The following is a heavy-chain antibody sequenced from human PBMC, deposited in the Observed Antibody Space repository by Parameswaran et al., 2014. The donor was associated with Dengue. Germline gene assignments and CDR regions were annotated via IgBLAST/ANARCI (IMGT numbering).Heavy chain of an antibody. V-gene: IGHV1-2*02. Sequence: WVRQAPGQGLEWMGWINPNSGGTNYAQKFQGRVTMTRDTSISTAYMELSRLRSDDTAVYYCARSPGSTSPWGQGTLVTVSS. D-gene: IGHD2-2*01. J-gene: IGHJ5*02. CDR3: ARSPGSTSP. CDR2: INPNSGGT.